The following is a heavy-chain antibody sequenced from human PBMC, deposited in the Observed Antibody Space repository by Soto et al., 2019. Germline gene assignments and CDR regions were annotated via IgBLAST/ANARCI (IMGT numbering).Heavy chain of an antibody. CDR3: AREAAVRYFDATIGYGMDV. Sequence: PSDSLSPTSRTSGCPFRTSFWRRMRQPPGVGLEWIGHISYSGSTNYNSSLKSRVSMSVDTSKNQVSLKLSSVTAADTAMYYCAREAAVRYFDATIGYGMDVWGQGTTVS. V-gene: IGHV4-59*01. D-gene: IGHD3-9*01. CDR1: GCPFRTSF. CDR2: ISYSGST. J-gene: IGHJ6*02.